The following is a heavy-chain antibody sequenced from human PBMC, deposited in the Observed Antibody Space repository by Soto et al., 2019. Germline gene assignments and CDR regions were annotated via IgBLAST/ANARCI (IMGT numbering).Heavy chain of an antibody. V-gene: IGHV1-3*01. CDR1: GYTFTSYA. J-gene: IGHJ6*02. CDR3: ARDITYPYCTNVVYYPYYHYYGMDV. CDR2: INAGNGNT. Sequence: AAVKVSCKASGYTFTSYAMHWVRQAPGQRLEWMGWINAGNGNTKYSQKFQGRVTITRDTSASTAYMELSSLRSEDTAVYYCARDITYPYCTNVVYYPYYHYYGMDVWGQGSTVTGSS. D-gene: IGHD2-8*01.